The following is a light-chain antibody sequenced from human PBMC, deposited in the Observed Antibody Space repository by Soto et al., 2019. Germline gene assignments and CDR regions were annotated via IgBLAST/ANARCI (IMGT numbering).Light chain of an antibody. J-gene: IGLJ1*01. Sequence: ALTQPASVSGSPGQSITISCTGTSSDIGRYNYVSWFQQHPGKVPKLVIFEVNYRPSGVSDRFSGSKSGNTASLTITGLQAEEEADYYCTSCITANTRCVFGSGTKVTV. V-gene: IGLV2-14*01. CDR3: TSCITANTRCV. CDR2: EVN. CDR1: SSDIGRYNY.